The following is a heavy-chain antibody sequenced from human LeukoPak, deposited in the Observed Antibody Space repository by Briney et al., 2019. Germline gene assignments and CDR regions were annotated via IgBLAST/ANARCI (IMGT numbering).Heavy chain of an antibody. CDR2: IYPRDSDT. D-gene: IGHD3-10*01. Sequence: GESLKISCEASGYTFTHQWIGWVRQMAGRGLEWVGIIYPRDSDTRYSPSFQGHVTISSDTSINTAYLEWSSLEASDTAMYYGARHSDVIGAIWGQGTLVTVSS. CDR1: GYTFTHQW. J-gene: IGHJ4*02. V-gene: IGHV5-51*01. CDR3: ARHSDVIGAI.